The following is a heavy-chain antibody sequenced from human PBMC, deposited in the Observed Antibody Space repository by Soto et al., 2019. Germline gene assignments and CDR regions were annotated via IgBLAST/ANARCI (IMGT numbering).Heavy chain of an antibody. J-gene: IGHJ6*02. Sequence: QVQLVQSGAEVKKPGSSVKVSCTPFGGTFGNYAVSWVRQAPGQGLEWMGGITPFSGVRNYAQKFRGRVTISADTSGTTAYMELGGLRSEDTAVYFCARDSPPVNSNPNETDYYGMDVWGQGTTVTVSS. V-gene: IGHV1-69*17. CDR3: ARDSPPVNSNPNETDYYGMDV. D-gene: IGHD4-4*01. CDR2: ITPFSGVR. CDR1: GGTFGNYA.